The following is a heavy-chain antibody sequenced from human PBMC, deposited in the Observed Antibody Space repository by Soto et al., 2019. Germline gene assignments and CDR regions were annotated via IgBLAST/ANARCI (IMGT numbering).Heavy chain of an antibody. V-gene: IGHV1-69*12. CDR1: GGTFGSYV. CDR2: IIPLFGRP. Sequence: QVQLVQSGAEVKKPGSSVKVSCKASGGTFGSYVFNWVRQAPGQGLEWMGGIIPLFGRPNYAQKFQGRVTITADESTSTAYMELSSLSSDDTAVFYCARDLGSGYDPGDYWGQGTLVTVSS. CDR3: ARDLGSGYDPGDY. J-gene: IGHJ4*02. D-gene: IGHD5-12*01.